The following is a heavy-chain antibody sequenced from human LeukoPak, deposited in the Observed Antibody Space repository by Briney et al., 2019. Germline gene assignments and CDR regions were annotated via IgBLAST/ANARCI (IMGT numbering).Heavy chain of an antibody. Sequence: SETLSLTCTVSGASASDYYWSCIRQPAGEGLEWIGRIFTTGSTDYHPSLKSRVTMTRDRSKNQLFLKLASVTAADTAVYYCARASDSIFSYYYHMDLWGKGITVTVSS. CDR2: IFTTGST. D-gene: IGHD3-3*02. V-gene: IGHV4-4*07. J-gene: IGHJ6*03. CDR3: ARASDSIFSYYYHMDL. CDR1: GASASDYY.